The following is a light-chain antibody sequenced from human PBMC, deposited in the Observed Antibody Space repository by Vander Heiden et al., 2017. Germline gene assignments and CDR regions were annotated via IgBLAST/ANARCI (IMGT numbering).Light chain of an antibody. CDR2: GAV. J-gene: IGKJ4*01. V-gene: IGKV3-20*01. CDR3: QQYSMSPLT. Sequence: EIVLTQSPGTLSLSPGERAIISCRASLSVSGNYLAWYQQKPGQPTRLLNYGAVSRATGIPDRFSGSASGTDFALTISRLEPEDFAVYYCQQYSMSPLTFGGGTRVEIK. CDR1: LSVSGNY.